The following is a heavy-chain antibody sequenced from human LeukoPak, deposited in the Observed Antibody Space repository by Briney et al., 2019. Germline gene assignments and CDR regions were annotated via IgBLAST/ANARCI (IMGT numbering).Heavy chain of an antibody. Sequence: KPSETLSPTCTVSGGSISSSSYYWGWIRQPPGKGLEWIGSIYYSGSTYYNPSLKSRVTISVDTSKNQFSLKLSSVTAADTAVYYCASWMDVDTAFDYWGQGTLVTVSS. CDR2: IYYSGST. CDR3: ASWMDVDTAFDY. V-gene: IGHV4-39*01. D-gene: IGHD5-18*01. J-gene: IGHJ4*02. CDR1: GGSISSSSYY.